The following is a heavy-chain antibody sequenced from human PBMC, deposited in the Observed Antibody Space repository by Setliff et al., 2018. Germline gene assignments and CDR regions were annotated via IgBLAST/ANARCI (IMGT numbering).Heavy chain of an antibody. CDR3: TTDPVGNNGFDV. J-gene: IGHJ3*01. CDR2: IKFISQGGTT. CDR1: GFTFSNAW. Sequence: PGGSLRLSCVASGFTFSNAWMSWVRQAPGKGLEWVGRIKFISQGGTTDYAAPVEDRFTISRDDSKNTLYLQMNDLKTEDTAVYFCTTDPVGNNGFDVWGQGTMVTVSS. D-gene: IGHD5-12*01. V-gene: IGHV3-15*01.